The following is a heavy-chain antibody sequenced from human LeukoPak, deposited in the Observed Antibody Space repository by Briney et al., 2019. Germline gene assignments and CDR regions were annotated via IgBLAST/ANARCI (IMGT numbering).Heavy chain of an antibody. CDR1: GVPISSASYY. CDR3: ARVVRFSEWLFDY. J-gene: IGHJ4*02. V-gene: IGHV4-61*02. Sequence: PSETLSLTCTVSGVPISSASYYWSWIRQSAGKGLEWIGRIYPSGSTNYNPSLRSRVTMSVDTSKNQFSLKLRSVTAADTAVYYCARVVRFSEWLFDYWGQGTLVTVSS. CDR2: IYPSGST. D-gene: IGHD3-3*01.